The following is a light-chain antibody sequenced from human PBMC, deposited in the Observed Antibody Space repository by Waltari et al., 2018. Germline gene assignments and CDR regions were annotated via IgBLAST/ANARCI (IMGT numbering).Light chain of an antibody. CDR1: QSVGTY. V-gene: IGKV3-11*01. CDR2: DAS. Sequence: EIVLTQSPAILSFSPGERATLSCRASQSVGTYLAWYQQRPGQSPRLLIYDASYRAPGIPARFSGSGSETDFTLTISSLQPEDFAVYDCQQRRNWPLTFGGGTRVQI. J-gene: IGKJ4*01. CDR3: QQRRNWPLT.